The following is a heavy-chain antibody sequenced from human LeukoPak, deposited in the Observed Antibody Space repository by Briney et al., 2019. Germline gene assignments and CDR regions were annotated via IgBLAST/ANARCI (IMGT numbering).Heavy chain of an antibody. J-gene: IGHJ5*02. CDR2: IYSGGST. CDR3: ARMNRGYCSGGSCYWFDP. CDR1: GFTVSSNY. D-gene: IGHD2-15*01. V-gene: IGHV3-66*01. Sequence: GGSLRLSCAASGFTVSSNYMSWVRQAPGKGLEWVSVIYSGGSTYYADSVKGRFTISRDNSKNTLYLQMNSLRAEDTAVYYCARMNRGYCSGGSCYWFDPWGQGILVTVSS.